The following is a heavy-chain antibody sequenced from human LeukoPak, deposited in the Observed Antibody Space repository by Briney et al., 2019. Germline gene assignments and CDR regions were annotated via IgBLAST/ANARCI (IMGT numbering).Heavy chain of an antibody. CDR1: GFTVSSNY. D-gene: IGHD3-10*01. Sequence: QTGGSLRLSCAASGFTVSSNYMSWVRQAPGKGLEWVSVIYSGGSTYYADSVKGRFTISRDNSKNTLYLQMNSLRAEDTAVYYCARVTTSRPHYYGSARPTYYYYYYMDVWGKGTTVTISS. V-gene: IGHV3-66*01. J-gene: IGHJ6*03. CDR3: ARVTTSRPHYYGSARPTYYYYYYMDV. CDR2: IYSGGST.